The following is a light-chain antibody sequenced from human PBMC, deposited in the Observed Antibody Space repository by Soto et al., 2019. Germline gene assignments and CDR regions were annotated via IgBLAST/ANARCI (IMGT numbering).Light chain of an antibody. Sequence: QSALTQPRSVSGSPGQSVTISCTGTSSDVGGYNYVSWYQQYPGKAPKLMIYDVIERPSGVPDRFSGSKSGNTASLTISGLQAEDEADYYCCSYAGSFSRVFGGGTKLTVL. CDR2: DVI. CDR3: CSYAGSFSRV. V-gene: IGLV2-11*01. J-gene: IGLJ3*02. CDR1: SSDVGGYNY.